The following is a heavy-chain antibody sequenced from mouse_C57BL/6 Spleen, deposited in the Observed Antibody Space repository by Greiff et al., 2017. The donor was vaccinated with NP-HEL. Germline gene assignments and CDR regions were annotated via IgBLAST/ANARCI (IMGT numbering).Heavy chain of an antibody. Sequence: EVMLVESGGGLVKPGGSLKLSCAASGFTFSSYAMSWVRQTPEKRLEWVATISDGSSYTYYPDNVKGRFTISRDNAKNNLYLQMSHLKSEDTAMYYCARGYGSSLAWFAYWGQGTLVTGSA. V-gene: IGHV5-4*03. J-gene: IGHJ3*01. CDR2: ISDGSSYT. D-gene: IGHD1-1*01. CDR1: GFTFSSYA. CDR3: ARGYGSSLAWFAY.